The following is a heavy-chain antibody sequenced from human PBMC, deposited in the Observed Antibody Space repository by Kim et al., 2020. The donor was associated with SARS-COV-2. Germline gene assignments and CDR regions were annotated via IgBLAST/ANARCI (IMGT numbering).Heavy chain of an antibody. CDR3: ARGPYYYDSSGYYSLSYFDY. Sequence: ASVKVSCKASGYTFTSYGISWVRQAPGQGLEWMGWISAYNGNTNYAQKLQGRVTMTTDTSTSTAYMELRSLRSDDTAVYYCARGPYYYDSSGYYSLSYFDYWGQGTLVTVSS. D-gene: IGHD3-22*01. V-gene: IGHV1-18*01. CDR2: ISAYNGNT. J-gene: IGHJ4*02. CDR1: GYTFTSYG.